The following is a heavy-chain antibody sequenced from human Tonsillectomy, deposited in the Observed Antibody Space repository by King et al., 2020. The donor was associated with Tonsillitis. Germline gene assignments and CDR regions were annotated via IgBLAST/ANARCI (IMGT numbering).Heavy chain of an antibody. D-gene: IGHD3-10*01. CDR2: IYSGGST. CDR1: GFTVSSYY. Sequence: VQLVESGGGLVQPGGSLRLSCAASGFTVSSYYMSWVRQAPGKGLEWVSVIYSGGSTYYAASMKGRFTISRDNSKNTLYLQMISLRAEDTAVYYCARDYYGSGFFDYWGQGTLVTVSS. J-gene: IGHJ4*02. V-gene: IGHV3-66*01. CDR3: ARDYYGSGFFDY.